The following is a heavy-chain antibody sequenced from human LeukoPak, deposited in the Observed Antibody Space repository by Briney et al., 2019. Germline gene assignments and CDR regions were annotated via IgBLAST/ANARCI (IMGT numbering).Heavy chain of an antibody. CDR1: GFTFSSYW. CDR2: INSDGSST. D-gene: IGHD3-16*01. V-gene: IGHV3-74*01. J-gene: IGHJ6*02. CDR3: ARLIRYYYGMDV. Sequence: PGGSLRLSCAASGFTFSSYWMHWVRQAPGKGLVWVSRINSDGSSTSYADSVKGRFTISRDNAKNTLYLQMNSLRAEDTAVYYCARLIRYYYGMDVWGQGTTVTVSS.